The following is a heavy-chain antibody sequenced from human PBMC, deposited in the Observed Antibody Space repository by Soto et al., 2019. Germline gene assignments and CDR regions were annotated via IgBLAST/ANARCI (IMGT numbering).Heavy chain of an antibody. CDR1: GYKFTNLG. CDR2: ISADNSNP. J-gene: IGHJ4*01. D-gene: IGHD2-2*01. CDR3: GREYCSRSACLQPDY. V-gene: IGHV1-18*01. Sequence: ASVKVSCKASGYKFTNLGISWVRQAPGQGLEWMGWISADNSNPKYAQRFQGRVTMTTDTSTSTAYMELESLITADTAVYYCGREYCSRSACLQPDYWG.